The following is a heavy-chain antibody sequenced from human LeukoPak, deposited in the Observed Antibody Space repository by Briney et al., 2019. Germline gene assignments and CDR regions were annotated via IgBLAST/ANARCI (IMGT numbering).Heavy chain of an antibody. CDR3: ARDYYYDSSGYHPAEYFNH. Sequence: SVKVSCKASGGTFSSYGISWVRQAPGQGLEWMARIIPIFGTTNYAQKFQGKVTITADTSTSIAYMDLRSLRSEDTAVYYCARDYYYDSSGYHPAEYFNHWGQGTLVTVSS. V-gene: IGHV1-69*06. J-gene: IGHJ1*01. CDR2: IIPIFGTT. CDR1: GGTFSSYG. D-gene: IGHD3-22*01.